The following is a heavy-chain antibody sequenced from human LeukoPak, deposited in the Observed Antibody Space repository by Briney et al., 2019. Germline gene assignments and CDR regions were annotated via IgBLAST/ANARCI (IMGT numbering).Heavy chain of an antibody. CDR1: GGSISSYY. V-gene: IGHV4-59*01. CDR3: ARGGAGSGWGAVGDDAFDI. D-gene: IGHD6-19*01. J-gene: IGHJ3*02. CDR2: IYYSGST. Sequence: PSETLSLTCTVSGGSISSYYWSWIRQPPGKGLEWIGYIYYSGSTNYNPSLKSRVTISVDTSKNQFSLKLSSVTAADTAVYYCARGGAGSGWGAVGDDAFDIWGQGTMVTVSS.